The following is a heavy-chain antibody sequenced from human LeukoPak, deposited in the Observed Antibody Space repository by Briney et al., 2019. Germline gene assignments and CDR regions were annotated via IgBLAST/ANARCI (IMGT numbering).Heavy chain of an antibody. J-gene: IGHJ4*02. CDR3: ARVVDDYDYFWGSYRYGVSPGKYFDY. CDR2: INPNSGGT. D-gene: IGHD3-16*02. Sequence: ASVKVSCKASGYTFTGYYMHWVRQAPGQGLEWMGWINPNSGGTNYAQKFQGRVTMTRDTSISTAYMELSRLRSKDTAVYYCARVVDDYDYFWGSYRYGVSPGKYFDYWGQGTLVTVSS. CDR1: GYTFTGYY. V-gene: IGHV1-2*02.